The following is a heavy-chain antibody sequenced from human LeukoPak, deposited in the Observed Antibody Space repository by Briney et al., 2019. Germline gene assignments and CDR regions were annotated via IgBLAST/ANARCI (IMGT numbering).Heavy chain of an antibody. D-gene: IGHD6-6*01. V-gene: IGHV3-21*01. CDR3: ARGRGYSSSSTDMDV. Sequence: PGGSLRLYCAASGFTFSSYSMKWVRQAPGKGLEWVSSISGSSGYIYYADSVKGRFTISRDNTDNLLYLQMNSLRAEDTAVYYCARGRGYSSSSTDMDVWGRGTTVTVSS. J-gene: IGHJ6*02. CDR1: GFTFSSYS. CDR2: ISGSSGYI.